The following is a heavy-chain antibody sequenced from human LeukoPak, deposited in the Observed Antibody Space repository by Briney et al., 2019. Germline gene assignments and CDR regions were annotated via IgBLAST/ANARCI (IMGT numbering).Heavy chain of an antibody. CDR3: ARAPNAGGNGAFDI. Sequence: SETLSLTCTVSGGSISSYYWSWIRQPPGKGLEWIGYSYYSGNTNYNPSLKSRVTISVDASKNQFSLNLTSVTAADTAVYYCARAPNAGGNGAFDIWGQGTMVTVSS. CDR1: GGSISSYY. D-gene: IGHD4-23*01. J-gene: IGHJ3*02. V-gene: IGHV4-59*01. CDR2: SYYSGNT.